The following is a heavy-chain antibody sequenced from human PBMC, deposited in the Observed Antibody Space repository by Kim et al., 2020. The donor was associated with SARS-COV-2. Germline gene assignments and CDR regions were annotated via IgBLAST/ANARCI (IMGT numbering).Heavy chain of an antibody. J-gene: IGHJ4*02. D-gene: IGHD6-13*01. V-gene: IGHV1-69*01. CDR3: ARVGGQQLVLE. Sequence: ANYAQKFQGRVTITADESTSTAYMELSSLRSEDTAVYYCARVGGQQLVLEWGQGTLVTVSS. CDR2: A.